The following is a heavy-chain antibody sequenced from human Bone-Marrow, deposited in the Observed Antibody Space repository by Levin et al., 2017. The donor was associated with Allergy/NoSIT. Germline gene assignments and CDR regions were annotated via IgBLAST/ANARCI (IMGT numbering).Heavy chain of an antibody. D-gene: IGHD4-11*01. CDR1: GFTFSSYW. Sequence: GGSLRLSCAASGFTFSSYWMSWVRQAPGKGLEWVANIKQDGSEKYYVDSVKGRFTISRDNAKNSLYLQMNSLRAEDTAVYYCARGGRATVTTPAVYYYYYGMDVWGQGTTVTVSS. J-gene: IGHJ6*02. V-gene: IGHV3-7*01. CDR3: ARGGRATVTTPAVYYYYYGMDV. CDR2: IKQDGSEK.